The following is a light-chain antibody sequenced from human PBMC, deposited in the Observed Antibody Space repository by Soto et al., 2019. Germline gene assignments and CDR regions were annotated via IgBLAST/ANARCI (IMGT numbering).Light chain of an antibody. CDR3: QQYHEYW. Sequence: DIQMTQSPSTLSGSVGDRVTITCRASQTISSWLAWYQQKPGKAPKLLIYKASSLESGVPSRFSGSGSGTEFTLTISSLQPDDFATYYCQQYHEYWFGQGTKVDI. CDR1: QTISSW. CDR2: KAS. V-gene: IGKV1-5*03. J-gene: IGKJ1*01.